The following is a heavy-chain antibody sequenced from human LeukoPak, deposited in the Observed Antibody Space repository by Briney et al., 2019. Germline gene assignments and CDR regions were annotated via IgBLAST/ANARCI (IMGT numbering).Heavy chain of an antibody. Sequence: GASVKVSCKASGYTFTSYGISWVRQAPGQGLEWMGWISAYNGNTNYAQKLQGRVTMTTDTFTSTAYMELRSLRSDDTAVYYCARDGYCSSTSCYAVHYYYYGMDVWGQGTTVTVSS. CDR3: ARDGYCSSTSCYAVHYYYYGMDV. D-gene: IGHD2-2*03. V-gene: IGHV1-18*01. J-gene: IGHJ6*02. CDR2: ISAYNGNT. CDR1: GYTFTSYG.